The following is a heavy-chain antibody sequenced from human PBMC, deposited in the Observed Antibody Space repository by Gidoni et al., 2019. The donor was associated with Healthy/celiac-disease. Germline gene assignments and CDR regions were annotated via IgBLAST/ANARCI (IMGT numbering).Heavy chain of an antibody. J-gene: IGHJ3*02. CDR3: ARDQRNYYDSRGAFDI. Sequence: EVQLVESGVGVVMPGGSLRLSCAASGFAFRSHSMTWVRQAPGKGLEWVSSISSSSSYRYYADSVKGRFTISRDNAKNSLYLQMNSLRAEDTAVYYCARDQRNYYDSRGAFDIWGQGTMVTVSS. CDR1: GFAFRSHS. CDR2: ISSSSSYR. D-gene: IGHD3-22*01. V-gene: IGHV3-21*01.